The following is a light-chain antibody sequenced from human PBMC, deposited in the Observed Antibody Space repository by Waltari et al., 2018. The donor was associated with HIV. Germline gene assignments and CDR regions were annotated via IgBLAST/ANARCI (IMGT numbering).Light chain of an antibody. CDR2: RNS. CDR1: SSNIGDNY. V-gene: IGLV1-47*01. J-gene: IGLJ3*02. Sequence: QSALTQPPSTSGTPGQTVTIPCSGSSSNIGDNYVSWYQQLPGTAPKLLIYRNSRRPSGFPDRCGGSKAGTSASLAINDLRSEEEGEYRCAAWDDRLGGWVCGGGTNLTVL. CDR3: AAWDDRLGGWV.